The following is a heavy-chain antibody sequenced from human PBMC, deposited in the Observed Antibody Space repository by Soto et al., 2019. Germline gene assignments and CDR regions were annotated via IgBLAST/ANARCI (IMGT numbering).Heavy chain of an antibody. CDR2: IGTAGDT. V-gene: IGHV3-13*01. D-gene: IGHD3-16*01. CDR3: ARAPPGITFGDVVAGLHH. Sequence: VQLVESGGGLVQPGGSLRLSCAASGFIFSSYDMYWVRQGTGRGLEWVSGIGTAGDTYYAGSVKGRFTVSRENAKNSLYLQMNSLRVGDTAVYYCARAPPGITFGDVVAGLHHWGQGTLVTVSS. J-gene: IGHJ5*02. CDR1: GFIFSSYD.